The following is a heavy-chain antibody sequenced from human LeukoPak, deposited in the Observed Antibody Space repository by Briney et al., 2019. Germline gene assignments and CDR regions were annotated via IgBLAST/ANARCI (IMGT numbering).Heavy chain of an antibody. V-gene: IGHV4-59*05. CDR1: GGSISSYY. CDR2: IYYSGST. D-gene: IGHD2-2*03. J-gene: IGHJ5*02. Sequence: SETLSLTCTVSGGSISSYYWSWIRQPAGKGLEWIGSIYYSGSTYYNPSLKSRVTISVDTSKNQFSLKLSSVTAADTAVYYCARLLLGYCSSTSCFNWFDPWGQGTLVTVSS. CDR3: ARLLLGYCSSTSCFNWFDP.